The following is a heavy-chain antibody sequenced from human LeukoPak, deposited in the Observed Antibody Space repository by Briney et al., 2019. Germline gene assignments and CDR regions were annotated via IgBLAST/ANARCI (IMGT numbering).Heavy chain of an antibody. CDR2: IYYSGST. Sequence: PSETLSLTCTVSGGSISSSSYYWGWIHQPPGKGLEWIGSIYYSGSTYYNPSLKSRVTISVDTSKNQFSLKLSSVTAADTAVYYCARPVDESWFGEFNWYFDLWGRGTLVTVSS. J-gene: IGHJ2*01. V-gene: IGHV4-39*01. CDR1: GGSISSSSYY. D-gene: IGHD3-10*01. CDR3: ARPVDESWFGEFNWYFDL.